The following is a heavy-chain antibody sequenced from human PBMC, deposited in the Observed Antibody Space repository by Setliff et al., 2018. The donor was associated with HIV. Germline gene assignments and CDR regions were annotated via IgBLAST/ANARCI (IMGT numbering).Heavy chain of an antibody. CDR2: ISVDGSGK. CDR1: GFTSSDPV. CDR3: AREGGSSGYCGYFDY. J-gene: IGHJ4*02. D-gene: IGHD3-22*01. V-gene: IGHV3-30*01. Sequence: GGSLRLSCTASGFTSSDPVMHWVRQPPGKGLEWVAAISVDGSGKFYADSVKGRFTISRDNSRNTLYLQMNSLRDEDTAVYYCAREGGSSGYCGYFDYWGQGTLVTVSS.